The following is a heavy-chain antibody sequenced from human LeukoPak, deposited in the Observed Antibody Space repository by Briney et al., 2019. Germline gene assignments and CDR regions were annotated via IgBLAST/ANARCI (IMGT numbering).Heavy chain of an antibody. Sequence: ASVKVSCKASGYTFTSYDINWVRQATGQGLEWMGWMNPNSGNTGYAQKFQGRVTITRNTSISTAYMELSSLRSEDTAVYYCARIRTGDYVDAFNIWGQGTLVTVSS. CDR2: MNPNSGNT. V-gene: IGHV1-8*03. D-gene: IGHD4-17*01. CDR1: GYTFTSYD. CDR3: ARIRTGDYVDAFNI. J-gene: IGHJ4*02.